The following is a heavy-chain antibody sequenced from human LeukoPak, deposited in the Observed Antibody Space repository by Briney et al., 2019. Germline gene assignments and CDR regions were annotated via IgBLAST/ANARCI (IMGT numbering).Heavy chain of an antibody. CDR1: GSTFSTYG. D-gene: IGHD3-10*01. Sequence: GGSLRLSCAAPGSTFSTYGMSWVRQAPGKGLEWVSSITSSGGNTYYADSVKGRFTISRDNSRNTLYLQMSSLRPEDTAVYYCTKWSGFGDDWGQGTLVTVSS. CDR2: ITSSGGNT. CDR3: TKWSGFGDD. J-gene: IGHJ4*02. V-gene: IGHV3-23*01.